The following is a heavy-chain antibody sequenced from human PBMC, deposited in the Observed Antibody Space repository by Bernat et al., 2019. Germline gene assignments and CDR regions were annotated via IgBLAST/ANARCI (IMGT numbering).Heavy chain of an antibody. D-gene: IGHD4-11*01. CDR1: GGSVSSGSYS. J-gene: IGHJ5*02. V-gene: IGHV4-61*01. CDR2: ISYSGST. CDR3: ARDRDSKNNWFDP. Sequence: QVQLQESGPGLVKPSETLSLTCTVSGGSVSSGSYSWSWFRQPPGKGLEWIGYISYSGSTNYNPSLKSRVTISVDTSKNQFSLKLNSVTPADTAVYYCARDRDSKNNWFDPWGQGTLVTVSS.